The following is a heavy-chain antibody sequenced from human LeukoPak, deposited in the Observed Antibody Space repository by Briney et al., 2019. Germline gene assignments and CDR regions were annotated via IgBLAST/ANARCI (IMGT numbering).Heavy chain of an antibody. D-gene: IGHD2-2*01. Sequence: PGGSLRLSCAASGFTISSYWMSWIRQAPGKGLEWMGNIKNDGSEKNYMDSVKGRFTISRDNAKNSLYLQMNSLRAEDTAVYYCASQTSAKGFDGGGQGSLVTVSS. CDR2: IKNDGSEK. CDR1: GFTISSYW. J-gene: IGHJ4*02. V-gene: IGHV3-7*05. CDR3: ASQTSAKGFDG.